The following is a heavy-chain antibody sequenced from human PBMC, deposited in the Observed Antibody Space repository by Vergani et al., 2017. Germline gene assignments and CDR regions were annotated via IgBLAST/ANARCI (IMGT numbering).Heavy chain of an antibody. CDR3: ARESSTSTSYKY. CDR1: GFTFSSYA. Sequence: QVQLVESGGGVVQPGRSLRLSCAASGFTFSSYAMHWVRQAPGKGLEWVAVISYDGSNKYYADSVKGRFTISRDNSKNTLYLQMNSLRAEDTAVYYCARESSTSTSYKYWGQGTLVTVSS. J-gene: IGHJ4*02. V-gene: IGHV3-30*07. CDR2: ISYDGSNK. D-gene: IGHD2-2*01.